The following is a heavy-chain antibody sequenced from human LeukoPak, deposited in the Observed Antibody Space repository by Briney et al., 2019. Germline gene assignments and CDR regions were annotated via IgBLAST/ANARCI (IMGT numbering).Heavy chain of an antibody. Sequence: ASVKVSCKASGYTFTSYGISWVRQAPGQGLEWMGWISAYNGNTHYAQKFQGRVTLTRNTSITTAYMELSSLRSEDTAVYYCSRGGPVAGTHKYFQHWGQGTLVTVSS. J-gene: IGHJ1*01. CDR1: GYTFTSYG. V-gene: IGHV1-18*01. D-gene: IGHD6-19*01. CDR3: SRGGPVAGTHKYFQH. CDR2: ISAYNGNT.